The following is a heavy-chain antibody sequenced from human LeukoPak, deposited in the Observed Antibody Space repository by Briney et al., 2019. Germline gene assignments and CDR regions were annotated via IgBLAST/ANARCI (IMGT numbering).Heavy chain of an antibody. Sequence: EGFLRLSCAASGFTVSSNYMSWIPQASGKGLEWGFYISSSGSTIYYADSVKGRFTISRDNTKNSLYLKMNSLRAGHTAAYNCAREGGYIEKPFWGKGTGDTVSS. D-gene: IGHD6-13*01. CDR2: ISSSGSTI. CDR1: GFTVSSNY. CDR3: AREGGYIEKPF. V-gene: IGHV3-11*01. J-gene: IGHJ4*02.